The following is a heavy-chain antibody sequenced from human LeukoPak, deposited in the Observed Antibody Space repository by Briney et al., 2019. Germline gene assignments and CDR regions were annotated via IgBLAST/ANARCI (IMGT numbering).Heavy chain of an antibody. CDR3: AKDLGGTGSYFNY. CDR1: GFTFSSYG. V-gene: IGHV3-30*18. D-gene: IGHD7-27*01. J-gene: IGHJ4*02. CDR2: ISYDGSNK. Sequence: GGSLRLSCIASGFTFSSYGMHWVRQTPGKGLEWVALISYDGSNKVYADSVKRRFTISRDNSKNTLSLQMNSLRAEDTALYYCAKDLGGTGSYFNYWGQGTLVTVSS.